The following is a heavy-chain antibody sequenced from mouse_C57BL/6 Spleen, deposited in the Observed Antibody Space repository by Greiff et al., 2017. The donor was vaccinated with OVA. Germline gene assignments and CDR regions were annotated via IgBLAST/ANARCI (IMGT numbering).Heavy chain of an antibody. D-gene: IGHD2-5*01. V-gene: IGHV1-22*01. CDR3: ARNSNYVRYAMDY. CDR2: INPNNGGT. J-gene: IGHJ4*01. CDR1: GYTFTDYN. Sequence: VQLQQSGPELVKPGASVKMSCKASGYTFTDYNMHWVKQSHGKSLEWIGYINPNNGGTSYNQKFKGKATLTVNKSSSTAYMELRSLTSEDSAVYYCARNSNYVRYAMDYWGQGTSVTVSS.